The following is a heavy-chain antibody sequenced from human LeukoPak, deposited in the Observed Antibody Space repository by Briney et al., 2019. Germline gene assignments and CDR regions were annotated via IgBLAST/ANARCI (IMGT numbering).Heavy chain of an antibody. CDR1: VFTFSSYG. Sequence: GRSLRLSWAASVFTFSSYGMHWVRQAPGKGLEWVAVTSSDGSRKQCADSVKGRFTISRDNSKNTLYLQMNSLRAEDTAVYYCAKKLSGSYEEAMDHWGQGTLVTVS. D-gene: IGHD1-26*01. CDR3: AKKLSGSYEEAMDH. CDR2: TSSDGSRK. J-gene: IGHJ1*01. V-gene: IGHV3-30*18.